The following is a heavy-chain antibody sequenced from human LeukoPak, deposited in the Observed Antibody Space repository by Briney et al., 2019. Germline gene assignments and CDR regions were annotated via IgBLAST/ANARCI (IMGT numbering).Heavy chain of an antibody. CDR1: GFTFSSYW. J-gene: IGHJ6*02. Sequence: GGSLRLSCAASGFTFSSYWMSWVRQAPGKGLEWVANIKQDGSEKYYVDSVKGRFTISRDNAKNSLYLQMNSLRAEDTAVNYCAREGGSGSYRGYYYYYGMDVWGQGTTVTVSS. CDR3: AREGGSGSYRGYYYYYGMDV. V-gene: IGHV3-7*01. CDR2: IKQDGSEK. D-gene: IGHD3-10*01.